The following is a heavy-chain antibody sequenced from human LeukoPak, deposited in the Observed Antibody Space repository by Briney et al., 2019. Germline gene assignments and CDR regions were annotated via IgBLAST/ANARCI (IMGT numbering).Heavy chain of an antibody. Sequence: AGGSLRLSCAASGFTFSSYGMHWVRQAPGKGLEWVAVIWYDGSNKYYADSVKGRFTISRDNSKNTLYLQMNSLRAEDTAVYYCARDSNWNGADYWGQGTLVTVSS. V-gene: IGHV3-33*01. CDR2: IWYDGSNK. J-gene: IGHJ4*02. CDR3: ARDSNWNGADY. D-gene: IGHD1-20*01. CDR1: GFTFSSYG.